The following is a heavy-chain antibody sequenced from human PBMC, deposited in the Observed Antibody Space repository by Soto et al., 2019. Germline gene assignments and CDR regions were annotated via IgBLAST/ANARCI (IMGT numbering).Heavy chain of an antibody. CDR3: ANLGYCSGSTCPLQH. Sequence: GGSLRLSCAASGFTFSNAWINWVRQAPGKGLEWVGRVKSKNDGGTTDFAAPVKGRFAISRDDSKNMVYLEMNSLQTEDTAIYYCANLGYCSGSTCPLQHWGQGTLVTVSS. J-gene: IGHJ1*01. CDR1: GFTFSNAW. D-gene: IGHD2-15*01. CDR2: VKSKNDGGTT. V-gene: IGHV3-15*07.